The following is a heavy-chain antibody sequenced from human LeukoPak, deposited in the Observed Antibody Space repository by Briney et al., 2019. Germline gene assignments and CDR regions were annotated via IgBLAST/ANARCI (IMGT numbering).Heavy chain of an antibody. Sequence: GGSLSLSCAASGFTFSDYYMSWIRQAPGKGLEWVSYISSSGSTIYYADSVKGRFTISRDNAKNSLYLQMNSLRAEDTAVYYCASRPGGSTPPFDYWGQGTLVTVSS. CDR3: ASRPGGSTPPFDY. CDR1: GFTFSDYY. J-gene: IGHJ4*02. CDR2: ISSSGSTI. D-gene: IGHD2-2*01. V-gene: IGHV3-11*01.